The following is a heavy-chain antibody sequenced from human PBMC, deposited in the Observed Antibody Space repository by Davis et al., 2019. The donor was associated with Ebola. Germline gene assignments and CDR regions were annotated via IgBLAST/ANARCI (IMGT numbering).Heavy chain of an antibody. V-gene: IGHV3-7*01. J-gene: IGHJ4*02. CDR2: IKQDGSEK. CDR3: ASLSGYYPL. CDR1: GFTFSSYW. D-gene: IGHD3-22*01. Sequence: GGSLRLSCAASGFTFSSYWMSWVRQAPGKGLEWVANIKQDGSEKYYADSVKGRFTISRDNSKNTLYLQMNSLRAEDTAVYYCASLSGYYPLWGQGTLVTVSS.